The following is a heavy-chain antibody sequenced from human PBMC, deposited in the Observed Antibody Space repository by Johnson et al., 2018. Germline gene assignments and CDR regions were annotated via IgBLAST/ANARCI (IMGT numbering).Heavy chain of an antibody. J-gene: IGHJ6*04. CDR2: LNPNGGNT. CDR1: GYTFTSSD. D-gene: IGHD2-8*02. CDR3: AKRAAHTGGTLDV. V-gene: IGHV1-8*01. Sequence: QVQLVQSGAEVKEPGASVTVSCEASGYTFTSSDICWVRQATGQGLEWMGCLNPNGGNTGYAQKFQCRVSMTRNTSIRTAYMGLSSLRSEDTGEYYLAKRAAHTGGTLDVLGKGTTVTVSS.